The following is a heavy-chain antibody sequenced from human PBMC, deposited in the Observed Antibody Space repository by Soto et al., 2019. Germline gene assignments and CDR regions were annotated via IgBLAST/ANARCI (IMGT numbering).Heavy chain of an antibody. CDR3: TTAFYGDYDVDY. V-gene: IGHV3-15*01. D-gene: IGHD4-17*01. CDR2: IKSKTDGGTT. CDR1: GFTFSNAL. J-gene: IGHJ4*02. Sequence: GGSLGLSCAASGFTFSNALRSWVRQDPGKGLEWVGRIKSKTDGGTTDYAAPVKGRFTISRDDSKNTLYLQMNSLKTEDTAVYYCTTAFYGDYDVDYWGQGTLVTVSS.